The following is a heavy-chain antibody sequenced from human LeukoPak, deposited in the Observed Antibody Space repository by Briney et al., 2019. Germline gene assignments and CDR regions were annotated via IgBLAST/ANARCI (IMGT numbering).Heavy chain of an antibody. CDR2: MSGSGSST. Sequence: GGALRLSCAASGFPFTNYAMNWVRQGPGRGLEWVSSMSGSGSSTYSADSVKGRFTISRDKSKSTLYLQMTSLRYEDPAIYYCARLTGSGIVGTTGGFDHWGQGTLVTVSS. CDR3: ARLTGSGIVGTTGGFDH. CDR1: GFPFTNYA. J-gene: IGHJ4*02. D-gene: IGHD1-26*01. V-gene: IGHV3-23*01.